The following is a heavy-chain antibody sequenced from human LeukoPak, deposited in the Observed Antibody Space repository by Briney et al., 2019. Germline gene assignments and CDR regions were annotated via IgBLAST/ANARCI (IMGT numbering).Heavy chain of an antibody. CDR2: ISSSGSTI. CDR3: ARVQLRYFDWSPRGAFDI. CDR1: GFTFSDYY. D-gene: IGHD3-9*01. V-gene: IGHV3-11*04. J-gene: IGHJ3*02. Sequence: GGSLRLSCVASGFTFSDYYLTWIRQAPGKGLEWVSYISSSGSTIYYADSVKGRFTISRDNAKNSLYLQMNSLRAEDTAVYYCARVQLRYFDWSPRGAFDIWGQGTMVTVSS.